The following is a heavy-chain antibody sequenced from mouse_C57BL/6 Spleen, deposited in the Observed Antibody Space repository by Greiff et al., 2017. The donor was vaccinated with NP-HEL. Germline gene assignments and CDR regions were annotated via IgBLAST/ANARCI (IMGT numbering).Heavy chain of an antibody. J-gene: IGHJ2*01. CDR3: ARDYGSSSYYFDY. CDR2: LYPGSGNT. V-gene: IGHV1-66*01. Sequence: QVQLQQSGPELVKPGASVKISCKASGYSFTSYYIHWVKQRPGQGLEWIGWLYPGSGNTKYNEKFKGKATLTADTSSSTAYMQLSSLTSEDSAVYYCARDYGSSSYYFDYWGQGTTLTVSS. CDR1: GYSFTSYY. D-gene: IGHD1-1*01.